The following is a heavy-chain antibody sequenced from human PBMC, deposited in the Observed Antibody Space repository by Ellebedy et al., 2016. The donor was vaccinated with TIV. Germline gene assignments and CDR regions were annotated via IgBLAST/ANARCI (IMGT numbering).Heavy chain of an antibody. CDR2: ISSSGSTI. J-gene: IGHJ6*02. Sequence: GGSLRLSCAASGFTFSSYSMNWVRQAPGKGLEWVSYISSSGSTIYYADSVKGRFTISRDNAKNSLYLQMNSLRAEDTAVYYCARDHFGEVLGYYYGMDVWGQGTTVTVSS. CDR1: GFTFSSYS. D-gene: IGHD3-10*01. CDR3: ARDHFGEVLGYYYGMDV. V-gene: IGHV3-48*04.